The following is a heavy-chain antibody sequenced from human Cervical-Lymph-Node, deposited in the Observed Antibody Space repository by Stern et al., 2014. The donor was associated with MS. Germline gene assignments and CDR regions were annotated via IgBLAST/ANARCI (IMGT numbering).Heavy chain of an antibody. D-gene: IGHD6-19*01. V-gene: IGHV3-23*04. CDR3: AKVYGSGPFDY. Sequence: EVQLVESGGTLVQPGGSLRLSCAASGFTLSSYAMSWVRQAPGKRLEWVSVISGSDGSAFYADSVKGRFTISRDNSKNTLFLQMNSLRAEDTAVYYCAKVYGSGPFDYWGQGTLVTVSS. J-gene: IGHJ4*02. CDR2: ISGSDGSA. CDR1: GFTLSSYA.